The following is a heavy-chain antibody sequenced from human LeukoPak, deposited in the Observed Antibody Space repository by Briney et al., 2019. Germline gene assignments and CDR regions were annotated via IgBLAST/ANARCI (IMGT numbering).Heavy chain of an antibody. V-gene: IGHV3-21*01. CDR1: GFTFSSYG. J-gene: IGHJ6*03. CDR2: ISDSSSSI. Sequence: GGSLRLSCAASGFTFSSYGMNWVRQAPGKGLEWVSSISDSSSSIFYADSVKGRFTISRDNAKNSLYLQMNSLRAEDTAVYYCARDLEYDFWSGYYTGGYCYYYYMDVWGKGTTVTVSS. D-gene: IGHD3-3*01. CDR3: ARDLEYDFWSGYYTGGYCYYYYMDV.